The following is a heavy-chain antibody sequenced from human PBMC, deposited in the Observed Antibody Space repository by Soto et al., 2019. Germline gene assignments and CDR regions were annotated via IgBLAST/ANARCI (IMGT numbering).Heavy chain of an antibody. J-gene: IGHJ4*02. CDR2: ISGSGGST. V-gene: IGHV3-23*01. CDR1: GFTFSSYA. CDR3: AKDRQQLGTHDY. D-gene: IGHD6-13*01. Sequence: GESLKISCAASGFTFSSYAMSWVRQAPGKGLEWVSAISGSGGSTYYADSVKGRFTISRDNSKNTLYLQMNSLRAEDTAVYYCAKDRQQLGTHDYWGQGTLVTVSS.